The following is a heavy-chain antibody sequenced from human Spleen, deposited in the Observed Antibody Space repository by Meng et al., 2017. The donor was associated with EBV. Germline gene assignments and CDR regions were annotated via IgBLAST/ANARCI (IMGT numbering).Heavy chain of an antibody. D-gene: IGHD5-12*01. J-gene: IGHJ4*02. V-gene: IGHV3-23*01. CDR1: GFTFSSCA. Sequence: EVQLLDSGXGLVQPGGSLRLSCAASGFTFSSCAMAWVRQAPGKGLEWVSDISGDGARMSYADSVKGRFTISRDNSMDTLFLQMNSLRADDTAIYYCAKVDEGTVATILDYWGQGTLVTVSS. CDR2: ISGDGARM. CDR3: AKVDEGTVATILDY.